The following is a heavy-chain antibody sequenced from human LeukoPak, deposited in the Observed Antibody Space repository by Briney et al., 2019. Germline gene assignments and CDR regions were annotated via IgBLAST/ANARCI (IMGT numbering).Heavy chain of an antibody. V-gene: IGHV3-23*01. CDR2: ISGSGGST. CDR3: AKPHFDD. Sequence: PGGSLRLSCAASGFTFSTYGMHWVRQAPGKGLEWVSAISGSGGSTYYADSVKGRFTISRDNSKNTLYLQMNSLRAGDAAVYYCAKPHFDDWGQGTLVTVSS. CDR1: GFTFSTYG. J-gene: IGHJ4*02.